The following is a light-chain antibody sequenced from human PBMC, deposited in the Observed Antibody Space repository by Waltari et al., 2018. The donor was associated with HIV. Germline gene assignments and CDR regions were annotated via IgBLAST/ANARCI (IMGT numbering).Light chain of an antibody. Sequence: EIVMTQTPRSLSVTPAEQASMSCGSSQSLLLSNGYTYLYWFMLKGRPVSTLLIYEISSRFSGVPVRFSGSGSGTDFTLKISRVEAEDFGVYCCMQDAQDPYTFGQGTKLEMK. V-gene: IGKV2D-26*03. CDR2: EIS. CDR1: QSLLLSNGYTY. CDR3: MQDAQDPYT. J-gene: IGKJ2*01.